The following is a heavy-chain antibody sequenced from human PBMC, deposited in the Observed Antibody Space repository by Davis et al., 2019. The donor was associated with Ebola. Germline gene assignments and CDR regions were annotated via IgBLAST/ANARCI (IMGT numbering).Heavy chain of an antibody. CDR2: IWYDGSNK. D-gene: IGHD1-1*01. CDR3: AKEQNNWNIFDY. Sequence: GESLKISCAASGFTFSSYGMHWVRQAPGKGLEWVAVIWYDGSNKYYADSVKGRFTISRDNSKNTLYLQMNSLRAEDTAVYYCAKEQNNWNIFDYWGQGTLVTVSS. V-gene: IGHV3-33*06. CDR1: GFTFSSYG. J-gene: IGHJ4*02.